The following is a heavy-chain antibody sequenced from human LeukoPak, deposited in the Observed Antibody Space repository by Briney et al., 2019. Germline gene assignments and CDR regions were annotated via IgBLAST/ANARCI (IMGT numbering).Heavy chain of an antibody. Sequence: SQTLSLTCAISGDSVSSNSAAWNWIRQSPSRGLEWLGRTYYRSKWYNDYAVSVKSRITINPDASKNQFSLQLNSVTPEDTAMYYCARSQYDILTGYYYYGMDVWGQGTTVTVSS. CDR1: GDSVSSNSAA. D-gene: IGHD3-9*01. V-gene: IGHV6-1*01. J-gene: IGHJ6*02. CDR2: TYYRSKWYN. CDR3: ARSQYDILTGYYYYGMDV.